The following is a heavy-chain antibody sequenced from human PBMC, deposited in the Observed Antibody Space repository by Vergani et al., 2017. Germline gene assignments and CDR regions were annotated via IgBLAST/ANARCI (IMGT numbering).Heavy chain of an antibody. Sequence: EVQLLESGGGSAQPGESLRLSCVASGFTFTAHGLNWVRQAPGKGLEWVSAISGSGGSTYYADTVKSRFTISRDTSKNTLYLQMNSLRAEDTAVYYCGKVHDTVSFLGGFDYWGQGTLVTLPS. CDR3: GKVHDTVSFLGGFDY. CDR2: ISGSGGST. D-gene: IGHD4-17*01. CDR1: GFTFTAHG. V-gene: IGHV3-23*01. J-gene: IGHJ4*02.